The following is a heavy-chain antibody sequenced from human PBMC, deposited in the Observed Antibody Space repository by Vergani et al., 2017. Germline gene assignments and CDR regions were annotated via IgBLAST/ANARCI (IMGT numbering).Heavy chain of an antibody. Sequence: QVQLQQWGAGLLKPSETLSLTCAVYGGSFSGYYWSWIRQPPGKGLEWIGEINHSGSTNYNPSLKSRVTISVDTSKNQFSLKLSSVTAADTAVYYCARGRIAAKYDSSGYYDEGNYFDYWGQGTLVTVSS. J-gene: IGHJ4*02. CDR3: ARGRIAAKYDSSGYYDEGNYFDY. V-gene: IGHV4-34*01. D-gene: IGHD3-22*01. CDR2: INHSGST. CDR1: GGSFSGYY.